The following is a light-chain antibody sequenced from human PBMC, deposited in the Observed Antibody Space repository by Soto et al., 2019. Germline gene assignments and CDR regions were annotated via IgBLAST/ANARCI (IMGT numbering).Light chain of an antibody. J-gene: IGKJ1*01. V-gene: IGKV3-20*01. CDR1: QSVSSSY. Sequence: DIVLTQSPGALSLSPGERLTLSCRASQSVSSSYVAWYQQKPGQAPRLLIYGASDRATGIPDRFSGSGSGRDFALTISRVEPEDSAVFHCQQYGSSPITFGQGTKVDIK. CDR3: QQYGSSPIT. CDR2: GAS.